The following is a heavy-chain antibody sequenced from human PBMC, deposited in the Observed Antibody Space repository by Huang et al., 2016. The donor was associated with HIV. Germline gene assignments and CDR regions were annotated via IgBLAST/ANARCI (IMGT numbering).Heavy chain of an antibody. Sequence: QVQLQQSGPGLVKPSQTLSLTCTVSGGAISSGSYYWSWIRRPSLKSRVTISLDTSKNQFSLRLTSVTAAETAVYYCARWGPTFGGTNAFDIWGQGTMVTVSS. CDR3: ARWGPTFGGTNAFDI. CDR1: GGAISS. D-gene: IGHD3-16*01. J-gene: IGHJ3*02. V-gene: IGHV4-4*09. CDR2: IRR.